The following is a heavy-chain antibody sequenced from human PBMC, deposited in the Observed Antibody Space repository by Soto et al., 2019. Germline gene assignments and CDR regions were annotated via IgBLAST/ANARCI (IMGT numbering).Heavy chain of an antibody. V-gene: IGHV3-30*18. D-gene: IGHD1-26*01. CDR3: AKEWGLSGSYYISSSYYFDY. Sequence: QVQLVESGGGVVQPGRSLRLSCVASGFTFSSYGMHWVRQAPGKGLEWVAIISYDGSNTYYADSVKGRFTSSRDNSQNTLYLQMNRLRAEDMSVYYCAKEWGLSGSYYISSSYYFDYWGQGTLVTVSS. CDR2: ISYDGSNT. CDR1: GFTFSSYG. J-gene: IGHJ4*02.